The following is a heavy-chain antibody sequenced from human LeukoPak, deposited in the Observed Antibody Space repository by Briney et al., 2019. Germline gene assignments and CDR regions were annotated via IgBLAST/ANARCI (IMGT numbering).Heavy chain of an antibody. Sequence: QPGGSLRLSCAASEFTFSDYEMNWVRQAPGKGLEWVSYISRSGSTIYYADSVKGRFTISRDNAKNSVFLQMNSLRAEDTAVYYCAKDQGVDIVVVPAAIAYWGQGTLVTVSS. CDR1: EFTFSDYE. J-gene: IGHJ4*02. CDR3: AKDQGVDIVVVPAAIAY. V-gene: IGHV3-48*03. D-gene: IGHD2-2*01. CDR2: ISRSGSTI.